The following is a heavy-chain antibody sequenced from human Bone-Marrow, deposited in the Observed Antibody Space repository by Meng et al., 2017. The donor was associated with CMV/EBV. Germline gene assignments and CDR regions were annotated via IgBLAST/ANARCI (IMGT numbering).Heavy chain of an antibody. D-gene: IGHD2/OR15-2a*01. CDR3: ADSNRGLYYYGMDV. V-gene: IGHV3-7*01. CDR1: GFTFSSYW. J-gene: IGHJ6*01. CDR2: IKQDGSEK. Sequence: GESLKISCAASGFTFSSYWMSWVRQAPGKGLEWVANIKQDGSEKYYVDSVKGRFTISRDNAKNSLYLQMNSLRAEDTAVYYCADSNRGLYYYGMDVWGQGPTVTGYS.